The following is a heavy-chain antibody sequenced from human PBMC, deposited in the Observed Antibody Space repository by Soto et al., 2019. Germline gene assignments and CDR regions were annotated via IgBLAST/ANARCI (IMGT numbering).Heavy chain of an antibody. CDR2: IIPIFGTA. Sequence: VKVSCKASGGTFSSYAISWVRQAPGQGLEWMGGIIPIFGTANYAQKFQGRVTITADESTSTAYMELSSLRSEDTAVYYCAGDADSWDSSGLVAGAFFDYWGQGTLVTVSS. V-gene: IGHV1-69*13. CDR1: GGTFSSYA. CDR3: AGDADSWDSSGLVAGAFFDY. D-gene: IGHD6-19*01. J-gene: IGHJ4*02.